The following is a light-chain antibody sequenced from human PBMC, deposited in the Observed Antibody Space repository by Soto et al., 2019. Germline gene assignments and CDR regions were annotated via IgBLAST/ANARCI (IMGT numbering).Light chain of an antibody. CDR1: SSNIGSNY. V-gene: IGLV1-47*01. CDR3: AAWDDSLSAQGV. J-gene: IGLJ2*01. Sequence: QSVLTQPPSASGTPGQRVTISCSGSSSNIGSNYVYWYQQLPGTAPKLLIYRNNQRPSGVPDRLSGSKSGTSASLAISGLRSEDEADYYCAAWDDSLSAQGVFGGGTKLTVL. CDR2: RNN.